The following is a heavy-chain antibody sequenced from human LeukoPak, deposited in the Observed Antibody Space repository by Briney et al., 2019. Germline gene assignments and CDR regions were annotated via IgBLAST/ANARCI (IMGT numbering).Heavy chain of an antibody. CDR1: GYTFTSYG. D-gene: IGHD3-22*01. CDR3: AREGVIVVVTDGMDV. V-gene: IGHV1-18*01. Sequence: ASVKVSCKASGYTFTSYGISWVRQAPGQGLEWMGWISAYNGNTNYAQKLQGRVTMTTDTSTSTAYMELRSLRSDDTAVYYCAREGVIVVVTDGMDVWGQGTTVTVSS. J-gene: IGHJ6*02. CDR2: ISAYNGNT.